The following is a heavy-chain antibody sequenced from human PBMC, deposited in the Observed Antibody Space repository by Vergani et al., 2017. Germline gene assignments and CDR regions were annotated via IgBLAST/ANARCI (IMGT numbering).Heavy chain of an antibody. Sequence: QVQLVESGGGVVQPGRSLRLSCAASGFTFSSYAMHWVRQAPGKGLEWVAVISYDGSNKYYADSVKGRFTISRDNSKNTLYLQMNSLRAEDTAVYYCARSRWEDAFDIWGQGTMVTVSS. J-gene: IGHJ3*02. V-gene: IGHV3-30-3*01. CDR3: ARSRWEDAFDI. CDR1: GFTFSSYA. CDR2: ISYDGSNK. D-gene: IGHD1-26*01.